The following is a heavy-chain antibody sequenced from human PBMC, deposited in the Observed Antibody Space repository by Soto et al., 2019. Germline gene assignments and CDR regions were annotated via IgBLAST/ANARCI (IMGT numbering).Heavy chain of an antibody. CDR3: ARDRGWSLFDY. Sequence: GGSLRLSCAASGFTFSTYWMYWVRQAPGMGLVWVSRTNSDGSDTSYADSVKGRFTISRDNAKNTLYLQMNSLRAEDTAVYYCARDRGWSLFDYWGQGTLVTVSS. CDR2: TNSDGSDT. CDR1: GFTFSTYW. J-gene: IGHJ4*02. D-gene: IGHD6-19*01. V-gene: IGHV3-74*01.